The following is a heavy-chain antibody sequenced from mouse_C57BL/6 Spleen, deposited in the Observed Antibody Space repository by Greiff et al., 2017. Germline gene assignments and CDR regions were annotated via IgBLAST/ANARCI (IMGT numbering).Heavy chain of an antibody. D-gene: IGHD1-1*02. CDR2: IWSGGST. J-gene: IGHJ4*01. V-gene: IGHV2-2*01. CDR1: GFSLASYG. Sequence: VQLQESGPGLVQPSQSLSITCTVSGFSLASYGVHWVRQSPGKGLEWLGVIWSGGSTDSNAAFISRLSISKDNSKSQVFFKMNSLQADDTAIYYCARQGGAMDYWGQGTSVTVSS. CDR3: ARQGGAMDY.